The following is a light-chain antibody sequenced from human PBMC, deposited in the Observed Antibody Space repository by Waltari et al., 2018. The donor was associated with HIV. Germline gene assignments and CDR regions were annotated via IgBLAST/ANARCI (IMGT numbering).Light chain of an antibody. CDR3: DAWDDSRSGRV. CDR2: RNN. J-gene: IGLJ3*02. CDR1: RSNIGIND. V-gene: IGLV1-47*01. Sequence: QSVLTRPPSASGAPGQRVPIPCSGRRSNIGINDVYWFHKIPRTAHKLLIYRNNQRPSGVADRFTGAKSGTSVSLAISGLRSEDEADEYCDAWDDSRSGRVSGGRTKLTV.